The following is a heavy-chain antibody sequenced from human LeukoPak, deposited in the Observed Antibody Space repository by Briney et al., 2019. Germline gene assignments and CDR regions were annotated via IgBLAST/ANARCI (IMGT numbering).Heavy chain of an antibody. Sequence: PSETLSLTCTVSGGSISSSSYYWGWIRQPPGKGLEWFSVIYSGGSAYYADSVKGRFTISRDNSKNTLYLQMNSLRAEDTAVYYCARADPSMSSGGVGYAFDIWGQGTVVTVSS. CDR1: GGSISSSSYY. V-gene: IGHV3-66*01. CDR2: IYSGGSA. D-gene: IGHD2-8*02. J-gene: IGHJ3*02. CDR3: ARADPSMSSGGVGYAFDI.